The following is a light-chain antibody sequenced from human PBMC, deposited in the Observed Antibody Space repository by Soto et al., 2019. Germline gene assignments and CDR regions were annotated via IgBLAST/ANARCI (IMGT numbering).Light chain of an antibody. Sequence: IVLTQSPGTLSLSPGERATLSCRASQSLSNSFIAWYQQKPGQAPRLLIYDTSSRATGIPDRFSGSGSGTDFTLTISRLEPEDFALYYCQQYGSSPLTFGGGTKVDI. CDR1: QSLSNSF. CDR3: QQYGSSPLT. J-gene: IGKJ4*01. V-gene: IGKV3-20*01. CDR2: DTS.